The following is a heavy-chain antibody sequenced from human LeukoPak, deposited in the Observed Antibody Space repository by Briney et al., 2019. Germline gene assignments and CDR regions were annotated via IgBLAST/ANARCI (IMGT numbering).Heavy chain of an antibody. J-gene: IGHJ4*02. CDR1: GFTFSSYA. CDR3: ARGSTTCWN. Sequence: QPGGSLRLSCAASGFTFSSYAVHWVRQAPGKGLEWVAVISYDGSNKYYADSVKGRFTISRDNSKNTLYLQMNSLRVEDTAVYYCARGSTTCWNWGQGTLVTVSS. D-gene: IGHD2-2*01. CDR2: ISYDGSNK. V-gene: IGHV3-30-3*01.